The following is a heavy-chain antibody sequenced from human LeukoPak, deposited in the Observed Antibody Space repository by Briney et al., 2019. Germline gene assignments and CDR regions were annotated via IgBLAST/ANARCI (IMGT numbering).Heavy chain of an antibody. J-gene: IGHJ6*02. V-gene: IGHV1-3*01. CDR3: ARVASDYHYYYGMDV. CDR1: GYTFTTYA. CDR2: INAGNGNT. Sequence: ASVKVSCKASGYTFTTYAMHWVRQAPGQRLEWMGWINAGNGNTKYSQKFQGRVTMTRDTSISTAYMELSSLRSEDTAVYFCARVASDYHYYYGMDVWGQGTTVTVSS.